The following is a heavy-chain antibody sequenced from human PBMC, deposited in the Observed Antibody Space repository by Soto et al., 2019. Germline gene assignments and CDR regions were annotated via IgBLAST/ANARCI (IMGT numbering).Heavy chain of an antibody. CDR3: ARGRNGHNYAAFDI. Sequence: SDTLSLSCRFSGFYLNNYYLRWIRPPPGKGREWIGYIYYSGPTNYNPSLNSRVSISVDTSKNQFSLNLSSVTAADTAVYYCARGRNGHNYAAFDIWGQGKMVTVS. CDR2: IYYSGPT. J-gene: IGHJ3*02. D-gene: IGHD2-2*01. CDR1: GFYLNNYY. V-gene: IGHV4-59*01.